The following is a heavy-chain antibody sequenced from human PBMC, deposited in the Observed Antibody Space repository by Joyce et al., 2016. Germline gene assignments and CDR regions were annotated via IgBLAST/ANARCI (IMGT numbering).Heavy chain of an antibody. Sequence: QLRLLESGSGLVRPSQTLSLSCAVSGGSISSGGYSWNWIRQQPGKGLERIGDIYQSENTHFNPSIISRVAISFDRSKNQVSLRIASVTAADTAVYYCARAPRGPGYFDSWGQGFLVTVSS. CDR3: ARAPRGPGYFDS. D-gene: IGHD3-10*01. CDR2: IYQSENT. CDR1: GGSISSGGYS. J-gene: IGHJ4*02. V-gene: IGHV4-30-2*01.